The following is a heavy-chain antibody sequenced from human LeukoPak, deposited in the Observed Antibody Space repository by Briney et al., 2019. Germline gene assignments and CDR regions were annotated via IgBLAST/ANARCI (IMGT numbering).Heavy chain of an antibody. Sequence: SVKVSCKASGGTFSSYAISWVRQAPGQGLEWMGRIIPIFGIANYAQKFQGRVTITADKSTSAAYMELSSLRSEDTAVYYCALDPCSGGSCYSAYFDYWGQGTLVTVSS. J-gene: IGHJ4*02. CDR3: ALDPCSGGSCYSAYFDY. V-gene: IGHV1-69*04. CDR1: GGTFSSYA. D-gene: IGHD2-15*01. CDR2: IIPIFGIA.